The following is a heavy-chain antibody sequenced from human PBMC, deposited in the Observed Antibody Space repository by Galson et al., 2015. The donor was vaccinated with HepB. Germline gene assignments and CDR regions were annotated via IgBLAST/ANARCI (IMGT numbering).Heavy chain of an antibody. CDR1: GFTFDDYA. J-gene: IGHJ2*01. Sequence: SLRLSCAASGFTFDDYAMHWVRQAPGKGLEWVSGISWNSGSIGYADSVKGRFTISRDNAKNSLYLQMNSLRAEDTALYYCAKGGSSSTSWYFDLWGRGTLVTVSS. D-gene: IGHD2-2*01. CDR3: AKGGSSSTSWYFDL. V-gene: IGHV3-9*01. CDR2: ISWNSGSI.